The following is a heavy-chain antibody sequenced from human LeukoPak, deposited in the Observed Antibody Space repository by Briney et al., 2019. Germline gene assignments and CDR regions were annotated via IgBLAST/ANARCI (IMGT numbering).Heavy chain of an antibody. J-gene: IGHJ5*02. CDR1: GFTFSSYW. Sequence: GGSLRLSCAASGFTFSSYWMHWVRQAPGKGLEWVSAISGSGGSTYYADSVKGRFTISRDNSKNTLYLQMNSLRAEDTAVYYCAKTRGLNWFDPWGQGTLVTVSS. CDR2: ISGSGGST. CDR3: AKTRGLNWFDP. V-gene: IGHV3-23*01.